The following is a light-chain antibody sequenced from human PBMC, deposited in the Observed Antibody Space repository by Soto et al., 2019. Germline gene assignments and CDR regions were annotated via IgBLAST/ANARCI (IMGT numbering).Light chain of an antibody. CDR3: ASWDSSLSVVV. CDR1: SSNIGSNF. V-gene: IGLV1-51*02. J-gene: IGLJ3*02. CDR2: ENN. Sequence: QSVLTQPPSVSAAPGQKVTMSCSGSSSNIGSNFVSWYQHHPGTAPNLLIYENNKRLSGIPDRFSGSKSGTSATLGITGLQTGDEAAYYCASWDSSLSVVVFGGRTQLTVL.